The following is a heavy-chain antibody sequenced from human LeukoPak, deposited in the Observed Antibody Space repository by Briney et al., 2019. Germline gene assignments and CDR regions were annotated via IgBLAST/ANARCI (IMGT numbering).Heavy chain of an antibody. CDR2: ISSGGGNT. CDR1: GFTFSSYA. J-gene: IGHJ5*02. V-gene: IGHV3-23*01. Sequence: GGSLRLSCEASGFTFSSYAMSWIRQAPGKGLEWVSAISSGGGNTDYADSVKGRFTISRDNSKNTVFLQMNSLRAEDTGVYYCANRISGSSSWGQGTLVTVSS. CDR3: ANRISGSSS. D-gene: IGHD3-10*01.